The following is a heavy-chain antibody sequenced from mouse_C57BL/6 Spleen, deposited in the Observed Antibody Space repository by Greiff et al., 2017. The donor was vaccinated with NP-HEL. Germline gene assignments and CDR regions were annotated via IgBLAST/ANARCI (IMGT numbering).Heavy chain of an antibody. V-gene: IGHV1-59*01. Sequence: QVQLQQPGAELVRPGTSVKLSCKASGYTFTSYWMHWVKQRPGQGLEWIGVIDPSDSYTNYNQKFKGKATLTVDTSSSTAYMQLSSLTSEDSAVYYCARSELGRRFDYWGQGTTLTVSS. D-gene: IGHD4-1*01. J-gene: IGHJ2*01. CDR2: IDPSDSYT. CDR3: ARSELGRRFDY. CDR1: GYTFTSYW.